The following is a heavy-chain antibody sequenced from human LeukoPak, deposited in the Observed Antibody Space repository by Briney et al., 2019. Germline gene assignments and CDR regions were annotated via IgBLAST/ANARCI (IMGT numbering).Heavy chain of an antibody. J-gene: IGHJ5*02. CDR2: FDPEDGET. CDR3: ATVQPATAIYNWFDP. V-gene: IGHV1-24*01. CDR1: GGTFSKYT. D-gene: IGHD2-21*02. Sequence: ASVKVSCKASGGTFSKYTISWVRQRPGQGLEWMGGFDPEDGETIYAQKFQGRVTMTEDTSTDTAYMELSSLRSEDTAVYYCATVQPATAIYNWFDPWGQGTLVTVSS.